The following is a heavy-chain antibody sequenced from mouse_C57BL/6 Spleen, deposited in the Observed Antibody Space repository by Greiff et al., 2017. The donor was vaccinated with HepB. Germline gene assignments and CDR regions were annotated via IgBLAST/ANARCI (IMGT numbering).Heavy chain of an antibody. D-gene: IGHD2-3*01. Sequence: QVQLQQPGAELVRPGTSVKVSCKASGYAFTNYLIEWVKQRPVQGLEWIGVINPGGGGTNYNEKFKGKATLTADKSSSTAYMKLSSLTSDDSAVYFCAGYDGYDFDYWGQGTTLTVSS. CDR2: INPGGGGT. J-gene: IGHJ2*01. V-gene: IGHV1-54*01. CDR3: AGYDGYDFDY. CDR1: GYAFTNYL.